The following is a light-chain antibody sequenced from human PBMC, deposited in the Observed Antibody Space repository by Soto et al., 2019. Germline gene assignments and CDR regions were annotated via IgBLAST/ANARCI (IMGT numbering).Light chain of an antibody. CDR3: QQSGSSFYT. J-gene: IGKJ2*01. V-gene: IGKV3-20*01. CDR2: GAS. Sequence: EILLTQSPGTLSLSPGERATLSCRASQSVSSAYLACYQQIPGQAPRLLIYGASSRATGIPDRFSGSGSGTAFTLTISGLEAEDFAVYYCQQSGSSFYTFGQGTKLEIK. CDR1: QSVSSAY.